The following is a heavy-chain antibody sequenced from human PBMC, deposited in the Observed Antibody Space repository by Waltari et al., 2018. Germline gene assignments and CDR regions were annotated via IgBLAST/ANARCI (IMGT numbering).Heavy chain of an antibody. D-gene: IGHD3-22*01. V-gene: IGHV4-34*02. CDR2: INHRGNT. CDR3: ARVNDYYDTNGAFFDI. Sequence: QVQLQQWGAGLLKPSETLSLTCAVYGGSFSDYYRSWIRQPPGKGLEWVGQINHRGNTNYNPSLKTRVTISVDKSKNQFSLRLSSVTAADTAVYYCARVNDYYDTNGAFFDIWGQGTMVTVSS. J-gene: IGHJ3*02. CDR1: GGSFSDYY.